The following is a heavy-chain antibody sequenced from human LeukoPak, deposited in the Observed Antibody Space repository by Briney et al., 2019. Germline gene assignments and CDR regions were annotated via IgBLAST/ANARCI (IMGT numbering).Heavy chain of an antibody. CDR1: GYTFTSYY. CDR2: INPSGGST. Sequence: GASVKVSCKASGYTFTSYYMHWVRQAPGQGLEWMGIINPSGGSTSYAQKFQGRVTMTRDTSTSTVYMELSSLRSEDTAVYYCARDGVAAAGTFHFDYWGQGTLVTVSS. D-gene: IGHD6-13*01. CDR3: ARDGVAAAGTFHFDY. J-gene: IGHJ4*02. V-gene: IGHV1-46*01.